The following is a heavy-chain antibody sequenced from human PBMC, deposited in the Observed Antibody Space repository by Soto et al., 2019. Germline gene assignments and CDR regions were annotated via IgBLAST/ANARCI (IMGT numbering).Heavy chain of an antibody. CDR2: LSVGGDRA. Sequence: GGSLRLSCAALGFPFSTNSMAWVRQTPGKGLEWVSGLSVGGDRAFYLESVKGRFTISSDTSKNVVYLQMNSLRADDPAVYFCAKWDGYGDSWGQGTLVTVSS. CDR3: AKWDGYGDS. CDR1: GFPFSTNS. V-gene: IGHV3-23*01. J-gene: IGHJ5*01. D-gene: IGHD5-12*01.